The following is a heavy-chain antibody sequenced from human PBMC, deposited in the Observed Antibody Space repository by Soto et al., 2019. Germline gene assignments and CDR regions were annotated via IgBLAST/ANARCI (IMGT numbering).Heavy chain of an antibody. J-gene: IGHJ4*02. V-gene: IGHV4-30-2*01. CDR3: ARRRRTHNYFDY. Sequence: PSETLSLTCTVSSGSISGGDYSWNWIRQPPGKGLEWIGYIYHGSSTYYSPSLKSRVTILVDRSKNRVSLKLNSVTAADTAVYYCARRRRTHNYFDYWGQGTLVTVSS. CDR2: IYHGSST. CDR1: SGSISGGDYS.